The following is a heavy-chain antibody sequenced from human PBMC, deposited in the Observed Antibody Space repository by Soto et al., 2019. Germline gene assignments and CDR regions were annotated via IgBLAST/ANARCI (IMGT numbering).Heavy chain of an antibody. V-gene: IGHV4-59*01. J-gene: IGHJ5*02. D-gene: IGHD2-21*01. CDR1: GGSISSYY. CDR2: IYYSGST. Sequence: RSLTCTVSGGSISSYYWSWIRQPPGKGLEWIGYIYYSGSTNYNPSLKSRVTISVDTSKNQFSLKLSSVTSADTAVYYCARARIVVVPWSDPGGQGTLGTV. CDR3: ARARIVVVPWSDP.